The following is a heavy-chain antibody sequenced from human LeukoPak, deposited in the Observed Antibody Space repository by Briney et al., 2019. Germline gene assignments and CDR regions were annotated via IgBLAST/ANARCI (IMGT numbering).Heavy chain of an antibody. CDR1: GFTFSDFY. CDR2: ISNSGSTI. CDR3: ASAIWELLGSDY. Sequence: GGSLRLSCAASGFTFSDFYMTWIRQAPGKGLEWVSYISNSGSTIYYADSVKGRFTISRDNAKNSLYLQINSLRAEDTAVYYCASAIWELLGSDYWGQGTLVTVSS. D-gene: IGHD1-26*01. J-gene: IGHJ4*02. V-gene: IGHV3-11*01.